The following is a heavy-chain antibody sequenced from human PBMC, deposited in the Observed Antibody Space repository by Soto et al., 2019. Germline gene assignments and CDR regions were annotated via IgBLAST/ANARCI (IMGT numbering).Heavy chain of an antibody. J-gene: IGHJ4*02. CDR2: ISAYNGNT. D-gene: IGHD5-18*01. V-gene: IGHV1-18*01. CDR1: GYTFSSYG. CDR3: ARGDEYSYGVDYFDY. Sequence: ASLKLACKGSGYTFSSYGISWVRQETGQGLEWMGWISAYNGNTNYAQKLQGRVTMTTDTSTSTAYMELRSLRSDDTAVYYCARGDEYSYGVDYFDYWGQGTLVTVSS.